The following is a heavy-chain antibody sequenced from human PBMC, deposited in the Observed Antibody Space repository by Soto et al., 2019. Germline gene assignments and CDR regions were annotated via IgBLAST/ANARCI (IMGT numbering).Heavy chain of an antibody. V-gene: IGHV1-8*02. J-gene: IGHJ4*02. CDR1: GYTFIDYD. CDR2: MNSKSGNT. D-gene: IGHD3-10*01. Sequence: QVQLEQSGAEVKKPGASVKVSCKPSGYTFIDYDVNWVRQANGQGLEWMGWMNSKSGNTGYAQTFQGRVTMTRDTSISTAYMELSSLRSEDTAVYYCARGRGAESYRAYYDYWGQGTLVTVSS. CDR3: ARGRGAESYRAYYDY.